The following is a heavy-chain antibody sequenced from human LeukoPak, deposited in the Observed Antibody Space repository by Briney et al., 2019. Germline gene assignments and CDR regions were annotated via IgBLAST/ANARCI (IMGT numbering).Heavy chain of an antibody. J-gene: IGHJ4*02. Sequence: GGSLQISWKGSGYSFTTYRISRVRQMPGKGLEWMGTIDPRDSYSNYSPSFQGHVTISADKSISTAYLQWSSLKASDTAMYYCARHGGGFDYWGQGTLVTVSS. D-gene: IGHD3-10*01. CDR2: IDPRDSYS. CDR1: GYSFTTYR. CDR3: ARHGGGFDY. V-gene: IGHV5-10-1*01.